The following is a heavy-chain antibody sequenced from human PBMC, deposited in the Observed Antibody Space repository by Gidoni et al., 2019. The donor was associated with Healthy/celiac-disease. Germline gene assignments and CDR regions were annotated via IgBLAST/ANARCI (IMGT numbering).Heavy chain of an antibody. CDR1: GFTFSSYS. V-gene: IGHV3-21*01. CDR2: ISSSSSYI. D-gene: IGHD2-15*01. J-gene: IGHJ4*02. Sequence: EVQLVESGGGLVKPGGSLRLSCAASGFTFSSYSMNWVRQAPGKGLEWVSTISSSSSYIYYADSVKGRFTISRDNAKNSLYLQMNSLRAEDTAVYYCARAQRGAVDYWGQGTLVTVSS. CDR3: ARAQRGAVDY.